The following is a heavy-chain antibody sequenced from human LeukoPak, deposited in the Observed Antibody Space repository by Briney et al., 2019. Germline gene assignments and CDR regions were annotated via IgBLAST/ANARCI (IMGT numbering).Heavy chain of an antibody. CDR2: ISESGDKT. CDR3: AKQWVDC. CDR1: GFTFSNYA. J-gene: IGHJ4*02. Sequence: GGSLRLSCAASGFTFSNYAMNWVRQAPGKGLEWVSSISESGDKTDYADSVRGRFTISRDNSQNTLYLQMNSLRAKDTALYYCAKQWVDCWGQGTLVTVSS. D-gene: IGHD1-26*01. V-gene: IGHV3-23*01.